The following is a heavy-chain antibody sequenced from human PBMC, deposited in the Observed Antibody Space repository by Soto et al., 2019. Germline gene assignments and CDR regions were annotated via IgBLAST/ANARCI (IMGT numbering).Heavy chain of an antibody. CDR1: GWTFSSYA. J-gene: IGHJ6*02. D-gene: IGHD2-2*01. CDR3: ARWGRILSSPSSHYGMDV. Sequence: ASVKVSCKASGWTFSSYAISWVGQARGQGLEWMGGIIPIFGTANYAQKFQGRVTITADESTSTAYMELSSLRSEDTAVYYCARWGRILSSPSSHYGMDVWGQGPRDTVSS. V-gene: IGHV1-69*13. CDR2: IIPIFGTA.